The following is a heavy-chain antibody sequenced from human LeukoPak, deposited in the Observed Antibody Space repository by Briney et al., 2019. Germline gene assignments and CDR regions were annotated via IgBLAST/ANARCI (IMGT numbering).Heavy chain of an antibody. Sequence: QPGGSLRLSCAASGFTFSSYAMSWVRQAPGKGLEWVSAISDSGGSTYYADSVKGRFTISRDNSKNTLYLQMTSLRAEDTAVYYCAKEKYSNGFFDYWGQGTLVTVSS. CDR1: GFTFSSYA. V-gene: IGHV3-23*01. D-gene: IGHD5-18*01. CDR2: ISDSGGST. J-gene: IGHJ4*02. CDR3: AKEKYSNGFFDY.